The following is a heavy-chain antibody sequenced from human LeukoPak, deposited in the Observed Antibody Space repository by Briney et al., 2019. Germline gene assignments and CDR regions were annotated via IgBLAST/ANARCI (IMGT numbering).Heavy chain of an antibody. V-gene: IGHV4-59*08. CDR3: ARRIAVAGLGAFDI. D-gene: IGHD6-19*01. CDR2: IYYSGST. CDR1: GGSISSYY. Sequence: SETLSLTCTVSGGSISSYYWSWIRQPPGKGLEWIGYIYYSGSTNYNPSLKSRVTISVDTSKNQFSLKLSSVTAADTAVYYCARRIAVAGLGAFDIWGQGTMVTVSS. J-gene: IGHJ3*02.